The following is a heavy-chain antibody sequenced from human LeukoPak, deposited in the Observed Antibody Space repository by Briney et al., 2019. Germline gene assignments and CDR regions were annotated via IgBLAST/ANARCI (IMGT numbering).Heavy chain of an antibody. Sequence: PSETLSLTCTVSGGSIRRSSYHWGWIRQPPGKGLEWIGYIYYSGTTNYNPSLKSRVTISVDTSKNQFSLKLSSVTAADTAVYYCAREDYCSGGSCYSGYFQHWGQGTLVTVSS. CDR3: AREDYCSGGSCYSGYFQH. CDR1: GGSIRRSSYH. CDR2: IYYSGTT. V-gene: IGHV4-61*01. D-gene: IGHD2-15*01. J-gene: IGHJ1*01.